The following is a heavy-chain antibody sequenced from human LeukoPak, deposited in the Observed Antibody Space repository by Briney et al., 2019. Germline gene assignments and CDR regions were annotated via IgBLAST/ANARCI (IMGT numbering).Heavy chain of an antibody. CDR3: ARLVVPAAILAEYFQH. J-gene: IGHJ1*01. D-gene: IGHD2-2*02. Sequence: SETLSLTCAVYGGSFSGYYWSWIRQPPGKGLEWIGSIYYSGSTYYNPSLKSRVTISVDTSKNQFSLKLSSVTAADTAVYYCARLVVPAAILAEYFQHWGQGTLVTVSS. CDR1: GGSFSGYY. V-gene: IGHV4-34*01. CDR2: IYYSGST.